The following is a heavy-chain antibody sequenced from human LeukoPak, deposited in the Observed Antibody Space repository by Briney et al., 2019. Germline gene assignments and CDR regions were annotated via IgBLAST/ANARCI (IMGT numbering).Heavy chain of an antibody. CDR1: GGSISSSSYY. Sequence: SETLSLTCTVSGGSISSSSYYWGWLRQPPGKGLEWIGTICYSGSTYYNPSLKSRVTISVDTSKNQFSLKLSSVTAADTAVYYCARVLSPYYDYVWGSYRSYYFDYWGQGTLVTVSS. CDR3: ARVLSPYYDYVWGSYRSYYFDY. D-gene: IGHD3-16*02. J-gene: IGHJ4*02. CDR2: ICYSGST. V-gene: IGHV4-39*01.